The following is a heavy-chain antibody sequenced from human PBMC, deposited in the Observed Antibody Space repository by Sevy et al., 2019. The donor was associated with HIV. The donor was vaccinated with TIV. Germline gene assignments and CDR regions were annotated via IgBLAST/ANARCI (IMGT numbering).Heavy chain of an antibody. J-gene: IGHJ6*02. CDR2: IKQDGSDK. CDR3: ARDTGGIGMDV. CDR1: GFTFSSHW. V-gene: IGHV3-7*01. Sequence: GGSLRLSCATSGFTFSSHWMSWVRQAPGKGLKWVANIKQDGSDKYYVDSVKGRFTISRDNAKNSLSLQMNSLRAEDTAVYYCARDTGGIGMDVWGQGTTVTVSS. D-gene: IGHD6-13*01.